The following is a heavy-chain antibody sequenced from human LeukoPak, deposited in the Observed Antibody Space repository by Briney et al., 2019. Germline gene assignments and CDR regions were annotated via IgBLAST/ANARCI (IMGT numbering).Heavy chain of an antibody. Sequence: GGSLRLSCAASGFTFSNAWMSWVRQAPGKGLEWVANIKHDGSEKYYVDSVKGRFTISRDNAKSSLFLQMNSLRVEDTAVYYCARGMTTGDWGQGTLVTVSS. CDR1: GFTFSNAW. CDR2: IKHDGSEK. J-gene: IGHJ4*02. V-gene: IGHV3-7*05. D-gene: IGHD4-17*01. CDR3: ARGMTTGD.